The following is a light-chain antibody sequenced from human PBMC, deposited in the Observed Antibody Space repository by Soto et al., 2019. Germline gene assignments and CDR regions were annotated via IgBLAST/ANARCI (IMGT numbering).Light chain of an antibody. CDR2: GAS. Sequence: EIVMTQSPATLSVSPGERATLSCRASQSVSSNLAWYQQKPGQAPRLLIYGASTRATGIPARFSGSGSGTDFTLSISSLLSEDFAVYYCQQYYSIPFTFGQGTKLEI. CDR1: QSVSSN. CDR3: QQYYSIPFT. V-gene: IGKV3-15*01. J-gene: IGKJ2*01.